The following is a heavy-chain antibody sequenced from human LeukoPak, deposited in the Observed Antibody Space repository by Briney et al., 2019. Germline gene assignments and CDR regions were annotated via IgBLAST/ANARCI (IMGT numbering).Heavy chain of an antibody. V-gene: IGHV4-59*01. Sequence: SETLSLTCTVSGGSISSYHWSWIRQPPGKGLEWIGYIYYSGSTNYNPSLKSRVTISVDTSKNQFSLKLSSVTAADTAVYYCARRNYYDSSAPFDPWGQGTLVTVSS. J-gene: IGHJ5*02. CDR2: IYYSGST. CDR3: ARRNYYDSSAPFDP. D-gene: IGHD3-22*01. CDR1: GGSISSYH.